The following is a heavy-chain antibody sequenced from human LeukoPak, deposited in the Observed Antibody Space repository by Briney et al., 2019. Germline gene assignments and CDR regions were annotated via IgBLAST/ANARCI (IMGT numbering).Heavy chain of an antibody. V-gene: IGHV4-34*01. CDR2: INHSGSI. J-gene: IGHJ6*03. Sequence: TSETLSLTCAVYGGSLSGYYWGWIRQPPEKGLEWIGEINHSGSIKYNPSLKSRVTISIDTSKNQFSLNLFSVTAADTAVYFGARTVQWPLRGNYYYYMDVWGKGTTVTVSS. CDR1: GGSLSGYY. D-gene: IGHD6-19*01. CDR3: ARTVQWPLRGNYYYYMDV.